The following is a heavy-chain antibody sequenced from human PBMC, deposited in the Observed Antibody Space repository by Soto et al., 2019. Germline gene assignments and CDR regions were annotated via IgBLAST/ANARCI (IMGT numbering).Heavy chain of an antibody. D-gene: IGHD3-3*01. CDR3: ARVGNDFWSGPSVYYYYMDV. CDR1: GDSISSYY. CDR2: IYYSGST. Sequence: SETLALTCTVSGDSISSYYWCWIRQPPGKGLEWIGYIYYSGSTNYNPSLKSRVTISVDTSKNQFSLKLSSVTAADTAVYYCARVGNDFWSGPSVYYYYMDVWGKGTTVTVSS. V-gene: IGHV4-59*01. J-gene: IGHJ6*03.